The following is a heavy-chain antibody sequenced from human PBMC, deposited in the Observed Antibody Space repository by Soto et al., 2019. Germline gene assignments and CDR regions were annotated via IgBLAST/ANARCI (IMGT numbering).Heavy chain of an antibody. D-gene: IGHD3-3*01. J-gene: IGHJ4*02. CDR2: ISGSGGDT. Sequence: EVQLLESGGGLVQPGGSLRLSCSASGFTFTSYAMSWVRQAPGKGLEWVSGISGSGGDTKSADSVKGRFTISRDNFKNRLYLQMNSLRAEDTAVYYCAKHDFCTLYNAGLDSLGQGTLVTVSS. CDR3: AKHDFCTLYNAGLDS. V-gene: IGHV3-23*01. CDR1: GFTFTSYA.